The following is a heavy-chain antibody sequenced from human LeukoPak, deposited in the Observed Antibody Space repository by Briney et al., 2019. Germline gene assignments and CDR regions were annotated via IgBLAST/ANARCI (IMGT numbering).Heavy chain of an antibody. CDR2: FDPEDGET. D-gene: IGHD6-13*01. J-gene: IGHJ6*02. Sequence: GASVKVSCKVSGYTLTELSMHWVRQAPGKGLEWMGGFDPEDGETIYAQKFQGRVTMTEDTSTSTAYMELRSLRSDDTAVYYCARDRYSSSWIYYYYYGMDVWGQGTTVTVSS. CDR1: GYTLTELS. V-gene: IGHV1-24*01. CDR3: ARDRYSSSWIYYYYYGMDV.